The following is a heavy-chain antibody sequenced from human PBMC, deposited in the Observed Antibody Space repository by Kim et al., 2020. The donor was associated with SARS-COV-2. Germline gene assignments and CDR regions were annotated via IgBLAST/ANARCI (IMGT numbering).Heavy chain of an antibody. CDR1: GFTFSSYS. Sequence: GGSLRLSCAASGFTFSSYSMNWVRQAPGKGLEWVSSISSSSSYIYYADSVKGRFTISRDNAKNSLYLQMNSLRAEDTAVYYCARDGYSGYDLHFDYWGQGTLVTVSS. CDR2: ISSSSSYI. V-gene: IGHV3-21*01. J-gene: IGHJ4*02. CDR3: ARDGYSGYDLHFDY. D-gene: IGHD5-12*01.